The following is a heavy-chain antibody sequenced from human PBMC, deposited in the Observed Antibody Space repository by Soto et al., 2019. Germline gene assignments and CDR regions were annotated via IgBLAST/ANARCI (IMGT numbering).Heavy chain of an antibody. D-gene: IGHD1-26*01. Sequence: EVQLLESGGGLVQPGGSLRLSCAASGFTFSSYAMSWVRQAPGKGLEWVSTISGSGGNAYYAVSVKGRLTISRDNSKNALLLQMNSLRANDTAVYYCGKVGASGSYPPYYFYGMDVWGQGTTVTVSS. CDR2: ISGSGGNA. V-gene: IGHV3-23*01. J-gene: IGHJ6*02. CDR3: GKVGASGSYPPYYFYGMDV. CDR1: GFTFSSYA.